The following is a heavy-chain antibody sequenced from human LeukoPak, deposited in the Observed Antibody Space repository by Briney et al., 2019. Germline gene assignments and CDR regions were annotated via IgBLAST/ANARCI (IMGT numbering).Heavy chain of an antibody. Sequence: ASVKVSCKASGYTFTSYDINWVRQATGQGLEWMGWMNPNSGNTGYAQKFQGRVTMTRNTSISTAYMELSSLRSEDTAVYHCASRGYSGYGVFDYWGQGTLVTVSS. CDR1: GYTFTSYD. J-gene: IGHJ4*02. V-gene: IGHV1-8*01. CDR3: ASRGYSGYGVFDY. D-gene: IGHD5-12*01. CDR2: MNPNSGNT.